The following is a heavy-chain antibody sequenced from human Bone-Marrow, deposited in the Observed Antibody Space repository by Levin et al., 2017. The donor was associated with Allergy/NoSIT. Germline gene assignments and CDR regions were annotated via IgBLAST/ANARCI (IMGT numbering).Heavy chain of an antibody. CDR1: GASINNRGYS. D-gene: IGHD3-22*01. Sequence: SQTLSLTCAVSGASINNRGYSWSWIRQPPGEGLEWIGFMYHSGSTYYNPSLKSRVTISGDRSQTQFSLELKSLTAADTAFYYCARATYTDGSGFFFDHWGQGMLVIVSS. CDR2: MYHSGST. J-gene: IGHJ4*02. CDR3: ARATYTDGSGFFFDH. V-gene: IGHV4-30-2*01.